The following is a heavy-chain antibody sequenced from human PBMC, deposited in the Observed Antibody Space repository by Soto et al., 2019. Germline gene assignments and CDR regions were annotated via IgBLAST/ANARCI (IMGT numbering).Heavy chain of an antibody. Sequence: SETLSLTCSISGGSISGYYWSWIRQPPGKGLEWIGYIYYSGSTNYNPSLKSRVTISVDTSKNQFSLKLSSVTAADTAVYYCARRYGGNFDFWGQGTLVTVSS. CDR2: IYYSGST. CDR1: GGSISGYY. D-gene: IGHD1-26*01. J-gene: IGHJ4*02. CDR3: ARRYGGNFDF. V-gene: IGHV4-59*01.